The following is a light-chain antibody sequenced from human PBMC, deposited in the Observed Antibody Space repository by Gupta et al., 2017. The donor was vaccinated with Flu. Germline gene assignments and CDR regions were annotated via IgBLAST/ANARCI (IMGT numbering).Light chain of an antibody. CDR3: GTWDGSLSAVV. CDR1: NSNIGNNY. Sequence: SVLQQPPPVSAATGQKVTISCSGSNSNIGNNYVSWYQQLPGTAPKLLIYDNNKRPSGIPDRFSGSKSGTSATLGITGLQTEDEADYYCGTWDGSLSAVVFGGGTKLTVL. J-gene: IGLJ2*01. CDR2: DNN. V-gene: IGLV1-51*01.